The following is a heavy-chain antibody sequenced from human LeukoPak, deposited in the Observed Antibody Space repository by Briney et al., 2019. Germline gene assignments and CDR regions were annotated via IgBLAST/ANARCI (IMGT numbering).Heavy chain of an antibody. V-gene: IGHV1-58*01. J-gene: IGHJ3*01. D-gene: IGHD3-22*01. CDR3: AAEAAYYYDSRDAFDV. CDR1: GFTFTSSA. CDR2: TVVGSGNT. Sequence: GASVKVSCKASGFTFTSSAVQWVRQARGQRVEWIGWTVVGSGNTNYAQKFQERVTITRDMSTSLVYMELSSLRSEDTAVYYCAAEAAYYYDSRDAFDVWGQGTMVTVSS.